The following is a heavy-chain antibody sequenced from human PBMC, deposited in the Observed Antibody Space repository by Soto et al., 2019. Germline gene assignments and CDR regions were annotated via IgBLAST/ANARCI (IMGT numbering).Heavy chain of an antibody. CDR1: GFTVSNNY. Sequence: GGSLRLSCAASGFTVSNNYMNWVRRAPGKGLESVSVLYSDGSTNYADSVKGRFTISRDIPKNTLYLQMNSLRVEDTALYYCATAFCTDGSSCGFDYWGQGTLVTVSS. V-gene: IGHV3-53*01. D-gene: IGHD2-8*01. CDR2: LYSDGST. J-gene: IGHJ4*02. CDR3: ATAFCTDGSSCGFDY.